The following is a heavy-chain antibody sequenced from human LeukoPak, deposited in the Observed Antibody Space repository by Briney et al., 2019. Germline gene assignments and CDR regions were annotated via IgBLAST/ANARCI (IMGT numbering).Heavy chain of an antibody. Sequence: GLSLRLSCAASGFTFSNAWMSWVRQAPGKGLEWVGRINTKTDGGTTDYAAPVKGRFTISRDDSKNTLYLQMNSLKTEDTAVYYCTTGVVVPAAIGYFDYWGQGTLVTVS. V-gene: IGHV3-15*01. D-gene: IGHD2-2*01. CDR1: GFTFSNAW. J-gene: IGHJ4*02. CDR3: TTGVVVPAAIGYFDY. CDR2: INTKTDGGTT.